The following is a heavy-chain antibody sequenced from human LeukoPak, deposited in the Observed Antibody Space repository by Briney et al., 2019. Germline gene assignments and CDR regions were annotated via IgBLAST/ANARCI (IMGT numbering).Heavy chain of an antibody. CDR2: ITVSGDST. J-gene: IGHJ4*02. D-gene: IGHD6-19*01. CDR1: GFTFSSYA. CDR3: VRDLGIAVAPGY. V-gene: IGHV3-23*01. Sequence: PGGSLRLSCAASGFTFSSYAMTWVRQAPGKGLECVSVITVSGDSTHYADSVKGRFTISRDNAKNTLHLQMNSLRAEDTAVYYCVRDLGIAVAPGYWGQGTLVTVSS.